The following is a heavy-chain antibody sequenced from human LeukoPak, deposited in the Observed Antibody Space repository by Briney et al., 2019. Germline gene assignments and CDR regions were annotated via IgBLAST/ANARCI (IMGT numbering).Heavy chain of an antibody. D-gene: IGHD5-18*01. CDR3: AREDTTMVTGYYYFHMDV. CDR2: IYSGGRT. J-gene: IGHJ6*02. CDR1: GFTVSSNY. V-gene: IGHV3-66*01. Sequence: GGSLRLSCAASGFTVSSNYMSWVRQAPGKGLEWVSVIYSGGRTYYADSVKGRFTISRDNSKNTLYLQMNSLRAEGTAVYYCAREDTTMVTGYYYFHMDVWGQGTTVTVSS.